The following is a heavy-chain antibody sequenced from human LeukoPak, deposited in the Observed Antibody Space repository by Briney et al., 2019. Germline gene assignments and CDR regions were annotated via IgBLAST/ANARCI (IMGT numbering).Heavy chain of an antibody. CDR3: AKSGLLWFGELLPNWFDP. J-gene: IGHJ5*02. Sequence: GGSLSLSCAASGFTVSSNYMSWVRQAPGKGLEWVSVIYSGVTTYYPDSVKGRFTISRDNSKNTLYLQMNSLRAEDTAVYYCAKSGLLWFGELLPNWFDPWGQGTLVTVSS. CDR1: GFTVSSNY. V-gene: IGHV3-66*01. CDR2: IYSGVTT. D-gene: IGHD3-10*01.